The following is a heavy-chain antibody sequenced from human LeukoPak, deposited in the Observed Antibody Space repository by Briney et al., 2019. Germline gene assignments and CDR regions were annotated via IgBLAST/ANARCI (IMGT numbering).Heavy chain of an antibody. CDR1: GFTFSSYG. CDR3: ARVGPGYYDSSGYYPGYFDY. J-gene: IGHJ4*02. Sequence: GGSLRLSCAASGFTFSSYGMHWVRQAPGKGLEWVAVISYDGSNKYYADSVKGRFTISRDNAKNSLYLQMNSLRAEDTAVYYCARVGPGYYDSSGYYPGYFDYWGQGTLVTVST. D-gene: IGHD3-22*01. CDR2: ISYDGSNK. V-gene: IGHV3-30*03.